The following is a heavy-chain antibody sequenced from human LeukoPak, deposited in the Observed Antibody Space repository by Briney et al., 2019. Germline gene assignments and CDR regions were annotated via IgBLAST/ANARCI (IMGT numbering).Heavy chain of an antibody. CDR3: ASATDLIRGVVGAFDI. J-gene: IGHJ3*02. Sequence: SETLSLTCTVSAGSISSSTYYRGWIRQPPGEGLEWIGSLYYSGSIFYNPSLKSRITISVDTSKNQFSLKLSSVTAADTAVYYCASATDLIRGVVGAFDIWGQGTMVTVSS. CDR2: LYYSGSI. V-gene: IGHV4-39*07. D-gene: IGHD3-10*01. CDR1: AGSISSSTYY.